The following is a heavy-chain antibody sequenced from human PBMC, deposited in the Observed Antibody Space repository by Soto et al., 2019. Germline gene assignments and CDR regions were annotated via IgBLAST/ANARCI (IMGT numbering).Heavy chain of an antibody. CDR2: IYPGDSDT. Sequence: GESLKISCKASGYSFTTYWIGWVRQMPGKGLGWMGIIYPGDSDTKYSSSLQGQVTISADTSITTAYLQWTSLKASDTAMYYCARSRRGAYSSGWYSPSGYYNYGIDVWGQGTKVTVSS. CDR1: GYSFTTYW. J-gene: IGHJ6*02. V-gene: IGHV5-51*01. D-gene: IGHD6-19*01. CDR3: ARSRRGAYSSGWYSPSGYYNYGIDV.